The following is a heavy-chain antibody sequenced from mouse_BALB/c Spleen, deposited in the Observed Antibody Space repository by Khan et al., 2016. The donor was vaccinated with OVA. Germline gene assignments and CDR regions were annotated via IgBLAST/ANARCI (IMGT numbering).Heavy chain of an antibody. J-gene: IGHJ2*01. Sequence: EVQLQQSGPELVKPGASVKMSCKASGYTFTNYVLHWVKQKPGQGLEWIGYINPYNGGTMYNEKFKGKATLASDKSSITAHMELMSLTSEDSAVXCCAKGNWQSYYFDNWGQGTTLTLSS. CDR2: INPYNGGT. D-gene: IGHD4-1*01. CDR1: GYTFTNYV. CDR3: AKGNWQSYYFDN. V-gene: IGHV1S136*01.